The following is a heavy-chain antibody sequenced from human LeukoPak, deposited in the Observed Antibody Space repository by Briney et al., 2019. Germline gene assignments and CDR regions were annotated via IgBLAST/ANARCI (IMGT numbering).Heavy chain of an antibody. Sequence: SQTLSLTCTVSGGSISSGGYCWSWIRQHPGKGLEWIGYIYYSGSTYYNPSLKSRVTISVDTSKNQFSLKLSSVTAADTAVYYCARVAVVTPLIDAFDIWGQGTMVTVSS. CDR2: IYYSGST. J-gene: IGHJ3*02. V-gene: IGHV4-31*03. CDR3: ARVAVVTPLIDAFDI. D-gene: IGHD4-23*01. CDR1: GGSISSGGYC.